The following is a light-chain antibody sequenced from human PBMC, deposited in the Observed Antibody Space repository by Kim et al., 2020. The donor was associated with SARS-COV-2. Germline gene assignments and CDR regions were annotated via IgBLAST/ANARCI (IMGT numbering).Light chain of an antibody. CDR1: SSDVGGYNY. CDR3: SSYAGSNNLV. J-gene: IGLJ2*01. Sequence: QSALTQPPSASGSPGQSVTISCTGTSSDVGGYNYVSWYQQHPGKAPKLMIYEVSKRPSGVPDRFSGSKSGNTASLTVSGLQAEDEADYYFSSYAGSNNLVFGGGTQLTLL. CDR2: EVS. V-gene: IGLV2-8*01.